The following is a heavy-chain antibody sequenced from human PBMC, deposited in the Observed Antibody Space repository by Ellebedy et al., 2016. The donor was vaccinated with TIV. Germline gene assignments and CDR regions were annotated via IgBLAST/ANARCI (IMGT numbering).Heavy chain of an antibody. Sequence: GESLKISCAASGFTFSNFVMHWLRQARGKGLEWVAFIRYDGSNKYYADSVKGRFTISRNNSKNTLYLQINSLRAEDTAVYYCARSPGYILVDYWGQGTLVTVSS. J-gene: IGHJ4*02. D-gene: IGHD1-1*01. CDR3: ARSPGYILVDY. V-gene: IGHV3-30*02. CDR2: IRYDGSNK. CDR1: GFTFSNFV.